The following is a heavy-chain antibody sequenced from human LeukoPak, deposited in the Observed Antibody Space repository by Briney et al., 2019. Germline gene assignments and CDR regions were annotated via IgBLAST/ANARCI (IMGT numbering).Heavy chain of an antibody. V-gene: IGHV3-23*01. J-gene: IGHJ4*02. CDR1: GFTFSSYA. D-gene: IGHD3-10*01. CDR3: AKAYVLHPVGTFDY. CDR2: IRGSGGST. Sequence: QPGGSLRLSCAASGFTFSSYAMSWVRQAPGKGLEWVSAIRGSGGSTYYADSVKGRFAISRDNSKNTLYLQMSSLRAEDTAVYYCAKAYVLHPVGTFDYWGQGTLVTVSS.